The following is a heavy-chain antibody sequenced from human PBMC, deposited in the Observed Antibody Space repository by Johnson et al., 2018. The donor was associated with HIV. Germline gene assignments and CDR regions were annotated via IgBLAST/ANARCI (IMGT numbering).Heavy chain of an antibody. D-gene: IGHD6-13*01. Sequence: VQLVESGGGLVKPGGSLRLSCAASGFNFNNAWMTWVRQAPGKGLEWVGRIRSKANSYATAYAASVKGRFTISRDDSKNTAYLQMNSLKTEDTAVYYCTRRIAAAGISVAAFDIWGQGTMVTVSS. CDR1: GFNFNNAW. V-gene: IGHV3-73*01. J-gene: IGHJ3*02. CDR3: TRRIAAAGISVAAFDI. CDR2: IRSKANSYAT.